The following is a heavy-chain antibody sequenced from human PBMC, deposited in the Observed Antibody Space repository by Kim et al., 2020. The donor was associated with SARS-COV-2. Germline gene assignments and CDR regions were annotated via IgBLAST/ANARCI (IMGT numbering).Heavy chain of an antibody. D-gene: IGHD2-21*01. CDR1: GASVSSDNSC. CDR3: ARKPIYSDAFYYFDY. V-gene: IGHV4-39*01. CDR2: IHYTGNT. Sequence: SETLSLTCTVSGASVSSDNSCWGWIRQPPGQGLEWIASIHYTGNTYYDPSLKSRVTISRDTSKNQFSLSLSSLTAADTAVYYCARKPIYSDAFYYFDYWG. J-gene: IGHJ4*01.